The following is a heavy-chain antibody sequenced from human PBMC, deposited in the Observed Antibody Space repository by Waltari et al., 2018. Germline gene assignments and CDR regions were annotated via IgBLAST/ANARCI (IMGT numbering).Heavy chain of an antibody. V-gene: IGHV7-4-1*02. J-gene: IGHJ5*02. CDR3: ARDGAVTGNWFDP. CDR1: GYTFANYP. CDR2: INTNTGNP. D-gene: IGHD2-21*02. Sequence: QVQLVQSGSELKKPGASVRVSCKASGYTFANYPINWVRQAPGQGLEWMGWINTNTGNPTYAQGSTGRLVFSLDTSVSTAYLRISSLKAEDTAVYYCARDGAVTGNWFDPWGQGTLVTVSS.